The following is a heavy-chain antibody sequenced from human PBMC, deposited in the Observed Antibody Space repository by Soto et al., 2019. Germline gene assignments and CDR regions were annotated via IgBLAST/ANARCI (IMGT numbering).Heavy chain of an antibody. V-gene: IGHV3-53*01. CDR1: GFTFSSNY. J-gene: IGHJ4*02. Sequence: PGGPLRPSCPASGFTFSSNYMSWVRQAPGKGLEWVSVIYSGGSTYYADSVKGRFTISRDNSKNTLYLQMNSLRAEDSAVYYCARNYYDSGGGFDYWGQGTLVTVSS. D-gene: IGHD3-22*01. CDR3: ARNYYDSGGGFDY. CDR2: IYSGGST.